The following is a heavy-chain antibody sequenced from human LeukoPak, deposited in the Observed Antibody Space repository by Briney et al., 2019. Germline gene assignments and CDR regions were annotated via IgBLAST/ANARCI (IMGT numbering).Heavy chain of an antibody. CDR1: GGSISSYY. CDR3: ARHLVVAATAFDS. Sequence: PSETLSLTCTVSGGSISSYYWSWTRQAPGKGLEWIGNIYSTGSTNYNPSLKSRVTISVDTSKNQFSLKLSSVTAADTAVYYCARHLVVAATAFDSWGQGTLVTVSS. CDR2: IYSTGST. J-gene: IGHJ4*02. D-gene: IGHD2-15*01. V-gene: IGHV4-59*08.